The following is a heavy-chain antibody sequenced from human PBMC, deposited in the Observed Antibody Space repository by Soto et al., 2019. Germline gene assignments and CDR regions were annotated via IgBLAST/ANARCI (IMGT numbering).Heavy chain of an antibody. V-gene: IGHV1-69*13. CDR1: GGTFSSYA. J-gene: IGHJ6*02. CDR2: IIPIFGTA. Sequence: ASVKVSCKASGGTFSSYAISWVRQAPGQGLEWMGGIIPIFGTANCAQKFQGRVTITADESTSTAYMELSSLRSEDTAVYYCARVYLGYCSSTSCYTDYYYYYGMDVWGQGTTVTVSS. CDR3: ARVYLGYCSSTSCYTDYYYYYGMDV. D-gene: IGHD2-2*02.